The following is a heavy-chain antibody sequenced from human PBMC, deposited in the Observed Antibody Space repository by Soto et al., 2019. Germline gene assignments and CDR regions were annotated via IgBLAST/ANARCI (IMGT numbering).Heavy chain of an antibody. V-gene: IGHV1-69*13. CDR1: GGTFSSYA. Sequence: SVKVSCKASGGTFSSYAISWVREAPGQGLEWMGGIIPIFGTANYAQKFQGRVTITADESTSTAYMELSSLRSEDTAVYYCAVTGTPPYYYGMDVWGQGTTVTVSS. D-gene: IGHD1-7*01. CDR3: AVTGTPPYYYGMDV. CDR2: IIPIFGTA. J-gene: IGHJ6*02.